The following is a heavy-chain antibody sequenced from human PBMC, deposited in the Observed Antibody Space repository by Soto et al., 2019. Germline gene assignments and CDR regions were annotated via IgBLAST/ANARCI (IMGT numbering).Heavy chain of an antibody. V-gene: IGHV3-23*01. D-gene: IGHD2-15*01. CDR2: ISGSGGST. CDR1: GFTFSSYA. CDR3: AKRPEYCSGGSCYLTPFDY. J-gene: IGHJ4*02. Sequence: EVQLLESGGGLVQPGGSLRLSCAASGFTFSSYAMSWVRQAPGKGLEWVSAISGSGGSTYYADSVKGRFTISRDNSKNTLYLQMNSLRAEDTAVYYCAKRPEYCSGGSCYLTPFDYWGQGTLVTVSS.